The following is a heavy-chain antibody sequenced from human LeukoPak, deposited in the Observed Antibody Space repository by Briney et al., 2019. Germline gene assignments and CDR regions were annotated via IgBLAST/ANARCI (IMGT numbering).Heavy chain of an antibody. V-gene: IGHV4-61*02. Sequence: SSETLSLPCTVSGGSISSGSYYWSWIRQPAGKGLEWIGRIYTSGSTNYNPSLKSRVTISVDTSKNQFSLKLSSVTAADTAVYYCARGPEYSGSYLDYWGQGTLATVSS. D-gene: IGHD1-26*01. CDR3: ARGPEYSGSYLDY. J-gene: IGHJ4*02. CDR2: IYTSGST. CDR1: GGSISSGSYY.